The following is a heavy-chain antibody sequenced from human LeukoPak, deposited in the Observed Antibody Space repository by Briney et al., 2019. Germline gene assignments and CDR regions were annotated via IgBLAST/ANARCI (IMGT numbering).Heavy chain of an antibody. CDR1: GYTFTSYA. CDR2: VNAGNGNT. D-gene: IGHD6-6*01. V-gene: IGHV1-3*01. Sequence: ASVKVSCKASGYTFTSYAMHWVRQAPGQRLEWMGWVNAGNGNTKYSQKFQGRVTITRDTSASTAYMELSSLRSGDTAVYYCARALYSSSSHRWFDPWGQGTLVTVSS. CDR3: ARALYSSSSHRWFDP. J-gene: IGHJ5*02.